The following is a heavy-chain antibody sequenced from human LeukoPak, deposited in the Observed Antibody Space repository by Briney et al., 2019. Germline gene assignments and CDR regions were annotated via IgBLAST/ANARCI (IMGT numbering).Heavy chain of an antibody. D-gene: IGHD5-18*01. CDR3: ARGMSQYNYGLTSYFDY. V-gene: IGHV4-61*01. J-gene: IGHJ4*02. Sequence: SETLSLTCTVSGGSISSSSYYWSWIRQPPGKGLEWIGYIYYSGNTNYNPSLKSRVTISVDTSKNQFSLRLSSVTAADTAVYYCARGMSQYNYGLTSYFDYWGQGTLVTVSS. CDR2: IYYSGNT. CDR1: GGSISSSSYY.